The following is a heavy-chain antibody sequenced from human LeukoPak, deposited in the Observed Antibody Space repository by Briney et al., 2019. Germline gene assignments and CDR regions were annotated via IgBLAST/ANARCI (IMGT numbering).Heavy chain of an antibody. J-gene: IGHJ4*02. Sequence: GASVKVSRKASGYTFTSYHMHWVRQAPGQGVEWMGIINPSGGSTSYAQKFQGRVTVTRDTSTSTVYMELSSLRSEDTAVYYCARELSPSGNYDCWGQGTPVTVSS. CDR3: ARELSPSGNYDC. CDR2: INPSGGST. CDR1: GYTFTSYH. D-gene: IGHD1-26*01. V-gene: IGHV1-46*01.